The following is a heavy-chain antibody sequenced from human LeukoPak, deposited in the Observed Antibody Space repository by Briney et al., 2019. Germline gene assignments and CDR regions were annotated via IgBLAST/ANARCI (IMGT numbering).Heavy chain of an antibody. V-gene: IGHV3-23*01. CDR2: ISGSGGSL. J-gene: IGHJ4*02. Sequence: GGSLRLSCAASGFTFSRYAMSWVRQATGKGLEWVSAISGSGGSLYYSDSLKSRFPISRDNSKNTLYLQMNSLRAEDTAVYYCAKSSVYDILTGYYKGYYFDYWGQGTLVTVSS. D-gene: IGHD3-9*01. CDR1: GFTFSRYA. CDR3: AKSSVYDILTGYYKGYYFDY.